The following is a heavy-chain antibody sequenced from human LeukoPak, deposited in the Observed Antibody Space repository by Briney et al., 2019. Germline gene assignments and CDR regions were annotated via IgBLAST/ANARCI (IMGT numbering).Heavy chain of an antibody. Sequence: GASVKVSCKASGYTFTSYGISWVRQAPGQGREWMGWISAYNGNTNYAQKLQGRVTMTTDTSTRTAYMEPRSLRSDDTAVYYCARERGYCSSTSCYTGINDDWGQGTLVTVSS. D-gene: IGHD2-2*02. V-gene: IGHV1-18*01. J-gene: IGHJ4*02. CDR3: ARERGYCSSTSCYTGINDD. CDR1: GYTFTSYG. CDR2: ISAYNGNT.